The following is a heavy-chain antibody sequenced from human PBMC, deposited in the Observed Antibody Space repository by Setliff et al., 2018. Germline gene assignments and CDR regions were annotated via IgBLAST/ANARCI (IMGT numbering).Heavy chain of an antibody. D-gene: IGHD5-18*01. CDR3: ARDNVDTAMGLSYYYYYYMDV. V-gene: IGHV4-59*06. CDR2: IYYSGST. Sequence: SETLSLTCTVSGGSISSYYWSWIRQPPGKGLEWIGYIYYSGSTYYNPSLKSRVTISVDTSKNQFSLKLSSVTAADTAVYYCARDNVDTAMGLSYYYYYYMDVWGKGTTVTVSS. CDR1: GGSISSYY. J-gene: IGHJ6*03.